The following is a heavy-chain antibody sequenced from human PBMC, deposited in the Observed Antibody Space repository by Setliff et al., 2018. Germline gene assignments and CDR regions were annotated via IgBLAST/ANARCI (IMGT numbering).Heavy chain of an antibody. J-gene: IGHJ6*03. CDR2: IKQDGSEK. V-gene: IGHV3-7*01. Sequence: HPGGSLRLSCAASGFTFSSYWMSWVRQAPGKGLEWVANIKQDGSEKYYVDSVKGRFTISRDNAKNSLYLQMSSLRPEDTALYYCARSTITFSGEDFYFFYYMDVWGKGTTVTVSS. CDR3: ARSTITFSGEDFYFFYYMDV. D-gene: IGHD4-4*01. CDR1: GFTFSSYW.